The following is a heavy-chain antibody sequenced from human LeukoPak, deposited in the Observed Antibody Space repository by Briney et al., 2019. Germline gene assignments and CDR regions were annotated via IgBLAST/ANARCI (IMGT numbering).Heavy chain of an antibody. CDR1: GFTFSSYS. Sequence: PGGSLRLSCAASGFTFSSYSMNWVRQAPGKGLEWVSSISSSSSYIYYADSVKGRFTISRDNSKNTLYLQMNSLRAEDTAVYYCAREGGYCSGGSCYSVPWGQGTLVTVSS. J-gene: IGHJ5*02. CDR2: ISSSSSYI. V-gene: IGHV3-21*01. CDR3: AREGGYCSGGSCYSVP. D-gene: IGHD2-15*01.